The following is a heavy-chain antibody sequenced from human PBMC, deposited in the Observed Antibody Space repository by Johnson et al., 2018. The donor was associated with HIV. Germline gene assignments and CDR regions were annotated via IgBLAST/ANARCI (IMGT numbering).Heavy chain of an antibody. J-gene: IGHJ3*01. Sequence: VQLVESGGGVVQPGGSLRLSCAASGFTFSSYGMHWVRQAPGKGLEWVAFIRYDGSNKYYADSVKGRCSISRDNSKNTLYLQMGSLRPDDMALYYCSSRSATLWGQGTMVTVSS. CDR2: IRYDGSNK. V-gene: IGHV3-30*02. D-gene: IGHD1-1*01. CDR3: SSRSATL. CDR1: GFTFSSYG.